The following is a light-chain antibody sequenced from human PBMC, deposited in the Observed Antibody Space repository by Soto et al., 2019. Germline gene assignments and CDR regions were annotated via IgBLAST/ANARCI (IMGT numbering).Light chain of an antibody. V-gene: IGLV2-8*01. CDR2: EVN. J-gene: IGLJ2*01. CDR1: SSDVGTDNY. Sequence: QSVLTQPPSASGSPGQSVTISCTGTSSDVGTDNYVSWFQHHPGKAPKLMIYEVNKRPSGVPDRFSGSKSGNTASLTVSGLQAEDEADYYCSSYAGSNFVVFGGGTKLTVL. CDR3: SSYAGSNFVV.